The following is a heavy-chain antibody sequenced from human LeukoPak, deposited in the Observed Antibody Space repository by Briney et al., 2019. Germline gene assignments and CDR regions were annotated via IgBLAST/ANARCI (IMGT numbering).Heavy chain of an antibody. CDR3: ATSNYDILTGYRRDAFDI. V-gene: IGHV3-72*01. D-gene: IGHD3-9*01. CDR1: GSTFSEHY. CDR2: IRNKANRYTT. Sequence: GGSLRLSCAASGSTFSEHYMDWVRQAPGKGLEWVGRIRNKANRYTTEYAASVKGRFTISRDDSKNSVYLQVNSLKTEDTAVYYCATSNYDILTGYRRDAFDIWGQGTVVTVSS. J-gene: IGHJ3*02.